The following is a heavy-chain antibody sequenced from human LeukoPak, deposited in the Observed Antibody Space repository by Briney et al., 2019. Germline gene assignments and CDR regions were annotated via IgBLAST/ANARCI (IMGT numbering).Heavy chain of an antibody. D-gene: IGHD3-3*01. V-gene: IGHV4-4*02. CDR1: SGSVTSTNG. Sequence: SETQSLTCSVSSGSVTSTNGWTSVRQPPGKGLEWIGEVHLDGRTNYNPSLKSRLTMSVDLSENHISLKLTSVTAADTAVYYRAREGGFFRPLDYSGQGTLVTVSS. CDR3: AREGGFFRPLDY. J-gene: IGHJ4*02. CDR2: VHLDGRT.